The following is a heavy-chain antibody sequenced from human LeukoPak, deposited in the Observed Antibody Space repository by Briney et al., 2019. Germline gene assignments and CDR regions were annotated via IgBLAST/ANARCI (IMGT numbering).Heavy chain of an antibody. D-gene: IGHD6-6*01. J-gene: IGHJ5*02. CDR2: INHSGST. CDR3: ASGYSSSGANWFDP. Sequence: PSETLSLTCAVYGGSFSGYYWSWIRQPPGKGLEWIGEINHSGSTNYNPSLKSQVTISVDTSKNQFSLKLSSVTAADTAVYCCASGYSSSGANWFDPWGQGTLVTVSS. V-gene: IGHV4-34*01. CDR1: GGSFSGYY.